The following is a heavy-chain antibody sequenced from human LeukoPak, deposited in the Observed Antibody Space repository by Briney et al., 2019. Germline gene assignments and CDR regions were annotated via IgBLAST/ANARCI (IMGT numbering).Heavy chain of an antibody. J-gene: IGHJ4*02. Sequence: GGSLRLSCAASGFTFSSYDMHWVRQAPGKGLEWVAFIRYDGSNKYYADSVKSRFTISRDNSKNTLYLQMNSLRAEDTAVYYCAKSSGQPYYFDYWGQGTLVTVSS. CDR2: IRYDGSNK. CDR1: GFTFSSYD. D-gene: IGHD2-8*02. CDR3: AKSSGQPYYFDY. V-gene: IGHV3-30*02.